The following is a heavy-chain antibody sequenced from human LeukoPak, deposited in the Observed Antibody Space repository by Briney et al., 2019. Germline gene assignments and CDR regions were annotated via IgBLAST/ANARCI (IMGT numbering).Heavy chain of an antibody. CDR1: GFTFSSYA. V-gene: IGHV3-23*01. D-gene: IGHD2-2*01. CDR2: ISGSGGST. J-gene: IGHJ6*02. Sequence: GGSLRLSCAASGFTFSSYAMSWVRQAPGKGLEWVSAISGSGGSTYYADSVKGRFTISRDNSKNTLYLQMNSLRAEDTAVYHCANSYCSSTSCSENYYGMDVWGQGTTVTVSS. CDR3: ANSYCSSTSCSENYYGMDV.